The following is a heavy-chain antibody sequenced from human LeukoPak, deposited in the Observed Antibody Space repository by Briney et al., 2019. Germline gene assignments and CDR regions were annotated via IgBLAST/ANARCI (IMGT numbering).Heavy chain of an antibody. D-gene: IGHD3-10*01. CDR1: GFTFSSYA. CDR3: ARFRSSDYYGSGSYYND. J-gene: IGHJ4*02. Sequence: GGSLRLSCAASGFTFSSYAMSWVRQAPGKGLEWVSAISGSGGSTYYADSVKGRFTISRDNSKNTLYLQMNSLRAEDTAVYYCARFRSSDYYGSGSYYNDWGQGTLVTVSS. CDR2: ISGSGGST. V-gene: IGHV3-23*01.